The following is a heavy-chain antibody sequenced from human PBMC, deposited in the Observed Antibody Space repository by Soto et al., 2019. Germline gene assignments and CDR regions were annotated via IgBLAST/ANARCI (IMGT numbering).Heavy chain of an antibody. CDR1: GFTFSNAW. Sequence: GGSLRLSCAASGFTFSNAWMSWVRQAPGKGLEWVGRIKSKTDGGTTDYAAPVKGRFTISRDDSKNTLYLQMNSLKTEDTAVYYCTTVPAVTTTRGYYYYYYMDVWGKGTTVTVSS. V-gene: IGHV3-15*01. D-gene: IGHD4-17*01. J-gene: IGHJ6*03. CDR2: IKSKTDGGTT. CDR3: TTVPAVTTTRGYYYYYYMDV.